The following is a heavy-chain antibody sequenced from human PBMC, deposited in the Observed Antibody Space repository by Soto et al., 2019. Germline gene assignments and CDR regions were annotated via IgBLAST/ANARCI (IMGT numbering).Heavy chain of an antibody. D-gene: IGHD2-2*01. J-gene: IGHJ6*02. CDR2: IIPIFGPE. CDR1: GGTFSSHS. Sequence: QVPLVQSGAEVKKPGSSVKVSCKVSGGTFSSHSINWVRQAPGQGPEWMGGIIPIFGPENYAQKFQCRVTITADESTSTAYMERSRLTSEDTALYYCSTSVYCSTTRCYYYYGLDVWGQGTTVIVSS. V-gene: IGHV1-69*01. CDR3: STSVYCSTTRCYYYYGLDV.